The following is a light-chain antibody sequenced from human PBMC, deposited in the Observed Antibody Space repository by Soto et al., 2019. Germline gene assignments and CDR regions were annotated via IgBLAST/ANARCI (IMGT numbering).Light chain of an antibody. J-gene: IGLJ2*01. CDR1: SSDVGGYNS. CDR2: EVT. CDR3: CSYAATNTLI. Sequence: QSVLTQPPSASGSPGQSVTISCTGTSSDVGGYNSVSWYQQHAGKAPKLVIYEVTKRPSGVPNRFSGSKSGNTASLTVSGLRTEDEADYYCCSYAATNTLIFGGGTKVTVL. V-gene: IGLV2-8*01.